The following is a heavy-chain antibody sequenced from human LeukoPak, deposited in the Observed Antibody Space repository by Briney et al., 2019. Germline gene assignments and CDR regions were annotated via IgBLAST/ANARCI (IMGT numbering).Heavy chain of an antibody. J-gene: IGHJ4*02. CDR2: ISGSGGST. CDR1: GFTFSSYA. D-gene: IGHD3-22*01. V-gene: IGHV3-23*01. CDR3: ASPRSPIVVVSTFDY. Sequence: PGGSLRLSCAASGFTFSSYAMSWVRQAPGKGLEWVSAISGSGGSTYYADSVKGRFTISRDNSKNTLYLQMNSLRAEDTAVYYCASPRSPIVVVSTFDYWGQGTLVTVSS.